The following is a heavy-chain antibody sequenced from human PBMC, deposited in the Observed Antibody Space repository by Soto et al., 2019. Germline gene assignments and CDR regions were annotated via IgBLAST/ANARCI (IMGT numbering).Heavy chain of an antibody. Sequence: PGGSLRLSCAASGFTFSSYAMSWVRQAPGKGLEWVSAISGSGGSTYYADSVKGRFTISRDNSKNTLYLQMNSLRAEDTAVYYCAKVDGDPRPVTVYAIGYYYYGMDVWGQGTTVTVSS. D-gene: IGHD2-8*01. J-gene: IGHJ6*02. V-gene: IGHV3-23*01. CDR3: AKVDGDPRPVTVYAIGYYYYGMDV. CDR2: ISGSGGST. CDR1: GFTFSSYA.